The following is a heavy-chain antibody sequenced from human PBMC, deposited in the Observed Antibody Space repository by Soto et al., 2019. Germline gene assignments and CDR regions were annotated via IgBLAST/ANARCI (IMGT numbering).Heavy chain of an antibody. J-gene: IGHJ4*02. Sequence: TLSLTCTVSGGSISSSSYYWGWIRQPPGKGLEWIGSIYCSGSTYYNPSLKSRVTISVDTSKNQFSLKLSSVTAADTAVYYCARHANYKYYDILTGYLDYFDYWGQGTLVTVSS. CDR2: IYCSGST. V-gene: IGHV4-39*01. D-gene: IGHD3-9*01. CDR3: ARHANYKYYDILTGYLDYFDY. CDR1: GGSISSSSYY.